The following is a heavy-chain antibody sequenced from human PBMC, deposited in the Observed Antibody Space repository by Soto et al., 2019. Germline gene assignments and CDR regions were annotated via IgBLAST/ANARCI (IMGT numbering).Heavy chain of an antibody. CDR3: ARDFRNYYYYMDV. V-gene: IGHV3-48*01. J-gene: IGHJ6*03. Sequence: GGSLRLSCAASGFTFSSYNMNWVRQAPGKGLEWISDISLSSSTIFYADSVKGRFTISRDNAKNSLYLQMNSLRAEDTAVYYCARDFRNYYYYMDVWGKGTTVTVSS. CDR2: ISLSSSTI. CDR1: GFTFSSYN.